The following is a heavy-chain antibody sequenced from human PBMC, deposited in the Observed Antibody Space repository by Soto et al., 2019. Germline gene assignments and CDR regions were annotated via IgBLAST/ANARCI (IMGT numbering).Heavy chain of an antibody. V-gene: IGHV1-69*01. J-gene: IGHJ4*02. CDR3: AIDACCCGGDCYSLVY. D-gene: IGHD2-21*02. CDR1: GGAFNNYP. CDR2: IFPRLGTT. Sequence: VQSGAELKPPGSSVSVSCKASGGAFNNYPISWVRQAPGQGLEWMGGIFPRLGTTTYAREVQGRVTMTADESTTTVSMTLTSLRSEDTAIYYCAIDACCCGGDCYSLVYWGQGTLVTVSS.